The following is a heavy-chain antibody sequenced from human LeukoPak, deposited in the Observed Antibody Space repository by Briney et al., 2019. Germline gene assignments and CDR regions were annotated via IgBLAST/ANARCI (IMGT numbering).Heavy chain of an antibody. J-gene: IGHJ4*02. D-gene: IGHD3-9*01. CDR3: ARGQGNYDLLTGYHYYFDY. CDR2: MYSGGTT. CDR1: GFTVSSNY. V-gene: IGHV3-53*01. Sequence: PGGSLRLSCAASGFTVSSNYMSWVRQAPGKGLEWVSVMYSGGTTYYADSVKGRFTISRDNSKNTLYLQMNSLRADDTAVYYCARGQGNYDLLTGYHYYFDYWGQGTLVTVSS.